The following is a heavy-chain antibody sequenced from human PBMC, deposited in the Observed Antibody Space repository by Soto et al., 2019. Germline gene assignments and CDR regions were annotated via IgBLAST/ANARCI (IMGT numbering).Heavy chain of an antibody. CDR2: ISSSSSYI. CDR3: ARDKRGLAVALDY. Sequence: GGSLRLSCAASGFXFSSYSMNWVRQAPGKGLEWVSSISSSSSYIYYADSVKGRFTISRDNAKNSLYLQMNSLRAEDTAVYYCARDKRGLAVALDYWGQGTLVTVSS. CDR1: GFXFSSYS. V-gene: IGHV3-21*01. D-gene: IGHD6-19*01. J-gene: IGHJ4*02.